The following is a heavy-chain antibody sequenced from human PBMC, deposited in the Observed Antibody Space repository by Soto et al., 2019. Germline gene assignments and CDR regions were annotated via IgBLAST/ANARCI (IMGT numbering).Heavy chain of an antibody. Sequence: VSVKVSCKASGYTFTGYYMHWVRQSPGQGPEWMGWINPNSGGTNYAQKFQGWVTMTRDTSISTAYMGLSRLRSDDTAVYYCARGRPGLPYYYYYGMDVWGQGTTVTISS. CDR1: GYTFTGYY. CDR3: ARGRPGLPYYYYYGMDV. CDR2: INPNSGGT. J-gene: IGHJ6*02. D-gene: IGHD5-12*01. V-gene: IGHV1-2*04.